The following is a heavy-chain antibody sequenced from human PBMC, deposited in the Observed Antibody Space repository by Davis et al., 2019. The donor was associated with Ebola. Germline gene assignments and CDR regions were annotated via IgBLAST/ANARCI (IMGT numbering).Heavy chain of an antibody. Sequence: PSETLSLTCAVSGGSISSSNWWTWVRQPPGKGLVWIGEIYHNGSTNYNPSLESRVTILVDKSRNQFSLKLTSVTGADTAVYFCARERLVVPAVMTFDFWGQGTLVTVSS. CDR2: IYHNGST. V-gene: IGHV4-4*02. CDR1: GGSISSSNW. D-gene: IGHD2-2*01. J-gene: IGHJ4*02. CDR3: ARERLVVPAVMTFDF.